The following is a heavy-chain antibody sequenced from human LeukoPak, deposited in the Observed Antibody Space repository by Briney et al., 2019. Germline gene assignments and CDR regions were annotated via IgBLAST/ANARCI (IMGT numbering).Heavy chain of an antibody. CDR3: ARDGPSRYCSGGSCAVDY. V-gene: IGHV3-48*03. D-gene: IGHD2-15*01. CDR2: ISSSGSTT. CDR1: GFTFSSYE. Sequence: PGGXXRLSCAASGFTFSSYEMNWVRQAPGKGLEWVSYISSSGSTTYYADSVKGRFTISRDNANNSLYLQMNSLRAEDTAVYYCARDGPSRYCSGGSCAVDYWGQGTLVTVSS. J-gene: IGHJ4*02.